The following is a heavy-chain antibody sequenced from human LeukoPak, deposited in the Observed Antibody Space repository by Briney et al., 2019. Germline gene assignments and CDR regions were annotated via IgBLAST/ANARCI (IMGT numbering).Heavy chain of an antibody. CDR3: ASFYDSSGYYPPFDY. Sequence: GESLKISCKGSGYSFTSYWIGWVRQMPGKGLEWMGIIYPGDSDTRYSPSFQGQVTISADESISTAYLQWSSLKASDTAMYYCASFYDSSGYYPPFDYWGQGTLVAVPS. CDR2: IYPGDSDT. CDR1: GYSFTSYW. D-gene: IGHD3-22*01. V-gene: IGHV5-51*01. J-gene: IGHJ4*02.